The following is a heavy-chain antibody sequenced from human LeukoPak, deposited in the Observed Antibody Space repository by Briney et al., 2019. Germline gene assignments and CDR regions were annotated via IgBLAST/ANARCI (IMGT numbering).Heavy chain of an antibody. Sequence: ASVKVSCKASGYTFTSYGISWVRQAPGQGLEWMGWISAYNGNTNYAQKLQGRVTMTTDTSTSTAYMELRSLRSDDTAVYYCALLVWFREFEQDYYMDVWGKGTTVTISS. V-gene: IGHV1-18*01. CDR2: ISAYNGNT. J-gene: IGHJ6*03. CDR3: ALLVWFREFEQDYYMDV. CDR1: GYTFTSYG. D-gene: IGHD3-10*01.